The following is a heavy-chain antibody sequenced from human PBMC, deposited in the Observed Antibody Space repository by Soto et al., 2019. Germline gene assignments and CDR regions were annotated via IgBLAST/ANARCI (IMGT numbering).Heavy chain of an antibody. CDR1: GVSVSSGSYD. CDR3: ARGTVYEGNNWFDP. V-gene: IGHV4-61*01. CDR2: IYYSGST. D-gene: IGHD2-8*01. J-gene: IGHJ5*02. Sequence: QVQLQESGPGLVKPSETLSLTCTVSGVSVSSGSYDWSWIRQPPGKGLEWIGYIYYSGSTNYLPSLTSRVPRSVDTSKNQFSLKLSSVTAADTAVYYCARGTVYEGNNWFDPWGQGTLVTVT.